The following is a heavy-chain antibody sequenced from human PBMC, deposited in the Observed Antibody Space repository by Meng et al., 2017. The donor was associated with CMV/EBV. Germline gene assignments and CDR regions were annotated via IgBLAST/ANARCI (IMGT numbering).Heavy chain of an antibody. Sequence: GGSLRLSCAASGFTFSNYNINWVRQAPGKGLEWVSSISSSSSYIYYADSVQGRFTISRDNAGNSLYLQMNSLRVDDTAVYHCARDPDGDYDFDLWGQGILVTVSS. D-gene: IGHD4-17*01. CDR1: GFTFSNYN. CDR3: ARDPDGDYDFDL. V-gene: IGHV3-21*01. CDR2: ISSSSSYI. J-gene: IGHJ4*02.